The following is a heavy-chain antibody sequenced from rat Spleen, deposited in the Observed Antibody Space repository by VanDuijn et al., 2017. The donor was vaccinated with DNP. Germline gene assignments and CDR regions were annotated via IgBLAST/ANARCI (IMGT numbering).Heavy chain of an antibody. CDR1: GFTFSDYA. V-gene: IGHV5-17*01. Sequence: EVQLVESGGGLVQPGRSLKLSCAASGFTFSDYAMAWVRQAPTKGLEWVAYITYDGGSTYYRDSVKGRFTISRVNAKNTQYLQMDSLRSEDTATYYCARRGNNYLGAMDAWGQGTSVTVSS. D-gene: IGHD1-10*01. CDR3: ARRGNNYLGAMDA. CDR2: ITYDGGST. J-gene: IGHJ4*01.